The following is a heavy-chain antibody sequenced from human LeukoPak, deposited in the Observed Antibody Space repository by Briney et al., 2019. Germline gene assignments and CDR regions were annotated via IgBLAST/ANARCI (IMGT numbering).Heavy chain of an antibody. D-gene: IGHD3-22*01. V-gene: IGHV3-74*01. Sequence: GGSLRLSCEASGFTFSRYWMHWVRQAPGKGLVWVSRIKSDGKTNYADSVKGRFTISRDNAKNTVSLQMDSLRAEDTGVYYCARAPSVFGGSYAEYCRHWCQGTLVTVSS. CDR2: IKSDGKT. CDR3: ARAPSVFGGSYAEYCRH. CDR1: GFTFSRYW. J-gene: IGHJ1*01.